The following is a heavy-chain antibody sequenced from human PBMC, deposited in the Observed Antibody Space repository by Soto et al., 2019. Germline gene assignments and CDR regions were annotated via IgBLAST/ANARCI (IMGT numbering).Heavy chain of an antibody. CDR3: ARGQYFSDSSGYNDY. CDR2: MNPNSGNR. Sequence: ASVKVSCKASGYTFTTHDINWVRQAAGQGLVWMGWMNPNSGNRGYAQKFQDRVTMTRDTSISTAYMELSDLRSEDTAVYYCARGQYFSDSSGYNDYWGQGTQITVSS. CDR1: GYTFTTHD. D-gene: IGHD3-22*01. J-gene: IGHJ4*02. V-gene: IGHV1-8*02.